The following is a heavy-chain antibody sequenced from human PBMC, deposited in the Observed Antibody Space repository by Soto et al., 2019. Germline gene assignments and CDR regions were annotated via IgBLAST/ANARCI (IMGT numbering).Heavy chain of an antibody. J-gene: IGHJ4*02. CDR2: IYYSGST. D-gene: IGHD5-12*01. CDR3: AREGTRGVRIVATIQ. Sequence: QVQLQESGPGLVKPSQTLSLTCTVSGGSISSGGYYWSWIRQHPGKGLEWIGYIYYSGSTYYNPSLKSRVTISVDTSKNQFSLKLSSVTAADTAVYYCAREGTRGVRIVATIQWGQGTLVTVSS. V-gene: IGHV4-31*03. CDR1: GGSISSGGYY.